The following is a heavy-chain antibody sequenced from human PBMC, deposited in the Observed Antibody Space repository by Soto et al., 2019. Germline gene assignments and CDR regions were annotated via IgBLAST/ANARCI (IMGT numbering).Heavy chain of an antibody. D-gene: IGHD2-15*01. J-gene: IGHJ3*01. CDR1: GLTLSIYT. V-gene: IGHV3-21*01. Sequence: EAQLVESGGGLVKPGGSLRLSFAAFGLTLSIYTMNWVPQPPGKGLGWVSSISGNNVYVYYADSVKGRFTISRDNAKNSLTLQMNSLRAEDTAVYYCTRDRCSGGSCYRTYAFDLWGQGTLATVSS. CDR3: TRDRCSGGSCYRTYAFDL. CDR2: ISGNNVYV.